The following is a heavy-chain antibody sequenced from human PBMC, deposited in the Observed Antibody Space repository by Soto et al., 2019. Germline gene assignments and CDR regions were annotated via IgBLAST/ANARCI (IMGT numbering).Heavy chain of an antibody. J-gene: IGHJ4*02. CDR3: AKQSGSGSYCAKPSPVYYDSSGYPAPYFDY. D-gene: IGHD3-22*01. V-gene: IGHV3-30*18. CDR2: ISFDGRNT. Sequence: PGGSLRLSCAASGFTFNSYGMHWVRQAPGKGLAWAVVISFDGRNTYYADSVKGRFTISRDNSKNTLYLQMTSLRAEDTAVYYCAKQSGSGSYCAKPSPVYYDSSGYPAPYFDYWGQGTLVTVSS. CDR1: GFTFNSYG.